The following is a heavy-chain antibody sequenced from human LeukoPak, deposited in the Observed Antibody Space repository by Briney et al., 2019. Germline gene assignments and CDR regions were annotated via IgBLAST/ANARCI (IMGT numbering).Heavy chain of an antibody. D-gene: IGHD5-18*01. CDR3: TTTQMWVTFGLDY. J-gene: IGHJ4*02. Sequence: PGGSLRLSCAASGFTFSSYAMSWVRQAPGKGLEWVGRIKTRTDAEKTDYTAAVKGRFTISRDDSKSTLYLQMNSLKTEDTAVYYCTTTQMWVTFGLDYWGQGTLVTVSS. CDR1: GFTFSSYA. V-gene: IGHV3-15*01. CDR2: IKTRTDAEKT.